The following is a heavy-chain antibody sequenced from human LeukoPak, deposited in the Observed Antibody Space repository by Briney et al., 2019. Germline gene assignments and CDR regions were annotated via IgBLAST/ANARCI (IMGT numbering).Heavy chain of an antibody. D-gene: IGHD3-22*01. J-gene: IGHJ4*02. CDR1: GYTFTSYD. CDR3: AKDMDSSGYVVGY. CDR2: MNPNSGNT. Sequence: VASVKVSCKASGYTFTSYDINWVRQATGQGLEWMGWMNPNSGNTGYAQKFQGRVTITRNTSISTAYMELSSLRSEDTALYYCAKDMDSSGYVVGYWGQGTLVTVSS. V-gene: IGHV1-8*03.